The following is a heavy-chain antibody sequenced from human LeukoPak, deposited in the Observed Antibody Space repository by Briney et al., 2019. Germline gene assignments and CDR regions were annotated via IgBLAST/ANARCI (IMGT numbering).Heavy chain of an antibody. CDR2: INHSGST. CDR3: ARTLVAASDY. J-gene: IGHJ4*02. CDR1: GGSFSGYY. Sequence: KPSETLSLTCAVYGGSFSGYYWSWIRQPPGKGLEWIGEINHSGSTNYNPSLKSRVTISVDTSKNQFSLKLSSVTAADTAVYYCARTLVAASDYWGQGTLVTVSS. V-gene: IGHV4-34*01. D-gene: IGHD1-26*01.